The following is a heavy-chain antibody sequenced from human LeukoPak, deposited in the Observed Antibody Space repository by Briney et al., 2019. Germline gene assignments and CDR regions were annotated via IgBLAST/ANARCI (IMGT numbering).Heavy chain of an antibody. CDR2: ISSTGSNI. CDR1: GFTFSSYE. D-gene: IGHD3-10*01. J-gene: IGHJ6*03. Sequence: GGSLRLSCAASGFTFSSYEMNWVRQAPGKGLEWVSYISSTGSNIYYADSVKGRFTISRDNAKNLLYLQMNSLRAEDTAVYYCARGDYYGSGSYKFFYYYYYMDVWGKGTTVTISS. CDR3: ARGDYYGSGSYKFFYYYYYMDV. V-gene: IGHV3-48*03.